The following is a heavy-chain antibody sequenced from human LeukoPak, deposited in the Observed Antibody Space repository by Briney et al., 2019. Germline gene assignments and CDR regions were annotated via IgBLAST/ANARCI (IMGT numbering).Heavy chain of an antibody. D-gene: IGHD4-17*01. CDR3: ARDGASHPSIYYFDY. J-gene: IGHJ4*02. V-gene: IGHV3-11*04. Sequence: GGSLRLSCAASGFTFSDYYMSWIRQAPGKGLEWVSYISSSGSTIYYADSVKGRFTISRDNAKNPLHLQMNSLRAEDTAVYYCARDGASHPSIYYFDYWGQGTLVTVSS. CDR2: ISSSGSTI. CDR1: GFTFSDYY.